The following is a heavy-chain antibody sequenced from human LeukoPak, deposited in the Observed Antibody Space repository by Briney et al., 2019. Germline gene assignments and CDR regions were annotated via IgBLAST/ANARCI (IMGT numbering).Heavy chain of an antibody. J-gene: IGHJ4*02. CDR2: INPSGGST. CDR1: GYTFTSYY. Sequence: ASVKVSCKASGYTFTSYYMHWVRQAPGQGLEWMGIINPSGGSTSYAQKFQGRVTMTRDMSTSTVYMELSSLRSEDTAVYYCARARVSGYDLNYFDYWGQGTLVTVSS. D-gene: IGHD5-12*01. V-gene: IGHV1-46*01. CDR3: ARARVSGYDLNYFDY.